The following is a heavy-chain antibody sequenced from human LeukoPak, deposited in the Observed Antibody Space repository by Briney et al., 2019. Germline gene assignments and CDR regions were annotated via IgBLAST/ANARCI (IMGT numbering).Heavy chain of an antibody. J-gene: IGHJ4*02. V-gene: IGHV3-21*01. CDR1: GFTFSSYS. CDR2: ISSSRSYI. CDR3: AREHSGGGNYYDSSGYYRSFDY. Sequence: PGGSLRLPCAPSGFTFSSYSMNWVRQAPGKGLEWVSYISSSRSYIYYADSVKGRFTISRDNAKNSLYLQMSSLRVEDTAVYYCAREHSGGGNYYDSSGYYRSFDYWGQGTPVTVSS. D-gene: IGHD3-22*01.